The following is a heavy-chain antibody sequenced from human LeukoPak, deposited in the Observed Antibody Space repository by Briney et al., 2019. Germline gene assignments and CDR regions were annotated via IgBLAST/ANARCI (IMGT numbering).Heavy chain of an antibody. J-gene: IGHJ4*02. V-gene: IGHV1-2*02. CDR1: GYTFTGYY. D-gene: IGHD5-18*01. CDR3: ARADTAMVTDFDY. CDR2: ISPNSGGT. Sequence: ASVKVSCKASGYTFTGYYMHWVRQAPGQGLEWMGWISPNSGGTNYAQKFQGRVTMTRDTSISTAYMELSRLRSDDTAVYYCARADTAMVTDFDYWGQGTLVTVSS.